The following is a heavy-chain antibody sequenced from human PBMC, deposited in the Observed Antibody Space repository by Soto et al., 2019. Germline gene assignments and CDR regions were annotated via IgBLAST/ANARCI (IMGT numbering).Heavy chain of an antibody. Sequence: SETLSLTCTVSGGSISSSSYYWGWIRQPPGKGLEWIGSIYYSGSTYYNPSLKSRVTISVDTSKNQFSLKLSSVTAADTAVYYCAVSNYDFWSGYPNWFDPWGQGTLVTVSS. CDR2: IYYSGST. CDR1: GGSISSSSYY. D-gene: IGHD3-3*01. CDR3: AVSNYDFWSGYPNWFDP. V-gene: IGHV4-39*01. J-gene: IGHJ5*02.